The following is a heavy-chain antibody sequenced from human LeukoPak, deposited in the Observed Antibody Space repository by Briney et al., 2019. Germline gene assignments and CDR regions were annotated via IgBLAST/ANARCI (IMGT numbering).Heavy chain of an antibody. CDR1: GFNFSDYG. CDR3: ARAGNWNYVDHDAFDI. J-gene: IGHJ3*02. V-gene: IGHV3-21*01. CDR2: IGGRGNNI. Sequence: GGSLRLSCAASGFNFSDYGMNWVRQTPGSGLEWVSSIGGRGNNIYYADSVKGRFTISRDNAKSSLFLQMTDLRAEDTAVYYCARAGNWNYVDHDAFDIWGQGTMVTVSS. D-gene: IGHD1-7*01.